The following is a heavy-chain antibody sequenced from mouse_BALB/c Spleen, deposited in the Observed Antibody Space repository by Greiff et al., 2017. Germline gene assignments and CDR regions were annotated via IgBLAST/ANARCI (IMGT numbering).Heavy chain of an antibody. J-gene: IGHJ1*01. CDR2: ISSGGSYT. D-gene: IGHD1-1*01. Sequence: EVQRVESGGGLVKPGGSLKLSCAASGFTFSSYAMSWVRQSPEKRLEWVAEISSGGSYTYYPDTVTGRFTISRDNAKNTLYLEMSSLRSEDTAMYYCARAPITTVVAKYFDVWGAGTTVTVSS. V-gene: IGHV5-9-4*01. CDR1: GFTFSSYA. CDR3: ARAPITTVVAKYFDV.